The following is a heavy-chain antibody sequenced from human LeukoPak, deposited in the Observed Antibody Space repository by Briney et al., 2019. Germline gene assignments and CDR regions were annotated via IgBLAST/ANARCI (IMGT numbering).Heavy chain of an antibody. D-gene: IGHD6-13*01. CDR1: GYTFTSYY. Sequence: GASVKVSCKASGYTFTSYYMHWVRQAPGQGLEWMGWINPNSGGTNYAQKFQGRVTMTRDTSISTAYMEPSRLRSDDTAVYYCARYSSSWFPFDYWGQGTLVTVSS. CDR2: INPNSGGT. V-gene: IGHV1-2*02. J-gene: IGHJ4*02. CDR3: ARYSSSWFPFDY.